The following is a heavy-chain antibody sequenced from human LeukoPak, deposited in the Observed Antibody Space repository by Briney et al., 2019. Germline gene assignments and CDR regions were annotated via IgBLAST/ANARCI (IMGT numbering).Heavy chain of an antibody. Sequence: SETLSLTCTVSGGSISSSSYYWGWLRQPPGRGVEGVGSIYYRGSTYYNPSLKSRVTISVDTSKNQFSLKLSSVTAADTAVYYCARRFGYCGGDCYISYFDYWGQGTLVTVSS. D-gene: IGHD2-21*02. CDR1: GGSISSSSYY. CDR3: ARRFGYCGGDCYISYFDY. CDR2: IYYRGST. J-gene: IGHJ4*02. V-gene: IGHV4-39*01.